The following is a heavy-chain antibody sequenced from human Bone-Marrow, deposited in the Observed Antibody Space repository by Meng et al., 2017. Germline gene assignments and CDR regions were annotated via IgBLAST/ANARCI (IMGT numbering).Heavy chain of an antibody. CDR2: MNPNSGNT. J-gene: IGHJ4*02. CDR3: VRDENISLGKLFGDY. CDR1: GYTFTSYD. D-gene: IGHD2-21*01. V-gene: IGHV1-8*02. Sequence: ASVKVSCKASGYTFTSYDINWVRQATGQGLEWMGWMNPNSGNTGYAQKFQGRVSMTGDTSISTAYVELSSLRSDDTAVYYCVRDENISLGKLFGDYWGQGTMVTVSS.